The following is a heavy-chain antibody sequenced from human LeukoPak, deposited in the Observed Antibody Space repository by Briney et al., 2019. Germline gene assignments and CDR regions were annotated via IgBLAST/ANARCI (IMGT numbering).Heavy chain of an antibody. CDR1: GGTFSSYA. Sequence: SVKVSCKASGGTFSSYAISWVRQAPGQGLEWMGRIIPILGIANYAQKFQGRVTITADKSTSTAYMELSSLRSEDTAVYYCARDDSNEYHYYGMDVWGQGTTVTVSS. V-gene: IGHV1-69*04. CDR3: ARDDSNEYHYYGMDV. CDR2: IIPILGIA. D-gene: IGHD4-11*01. J-gene: IGHJ6*02.